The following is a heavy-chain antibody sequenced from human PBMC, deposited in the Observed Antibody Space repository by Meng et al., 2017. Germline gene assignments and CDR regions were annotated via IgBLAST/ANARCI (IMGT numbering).Heavy chain of an antibody. Sequence: SETLSLTCTVSGGSISSYYWSWIRQPPGKGLEWIGRIYSSGSTNYNPSLKSRVTMSVDTSKNQFSLKLSSVTAADTAVYYCAGEQEIGTNDYGDYIPDHEYFQHWGQGTLVTVSS. V-gene: IGHV4-4*07. CDR2: IYSSGST. CDR1: GGSISSYY. J-gene: IGHJ1*01. D-gene: IGHD4-17*01. CDR3: AGEQEIGTNDYGDYIPDHEYFQH.